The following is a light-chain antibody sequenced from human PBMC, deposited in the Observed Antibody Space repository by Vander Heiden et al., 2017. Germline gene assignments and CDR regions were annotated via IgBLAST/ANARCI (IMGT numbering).Light chain of an antibody. J-gene: IGLJ2*01. Sequence: QAVVTPEPSLTVSPRGTLTLTCGSSTGPVSSGHCPFWLQQKPGHAPRTVICDTTTKYTWTPARFSGSLLGGKAALTLSGAQPEDEADYCCLLAYGGPRVFGGGTKLTVL. CDR1: TGPVSSGHC. V-gene: IGLV7-46*01. CDR3: LLAYGGPRV. CDR2: DTT.